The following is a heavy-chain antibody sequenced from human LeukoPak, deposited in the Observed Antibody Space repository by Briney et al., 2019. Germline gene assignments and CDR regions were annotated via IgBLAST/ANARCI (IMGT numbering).Heavy chain of an antibody. Sequence: GASVKVSCKASGYTFTSYGISWVRQAPGQGLEWMGWISAYNGNTNYAQKLQGRVTMTTDTSTSTAYMELRSLRSDDTAVYYCARDSPYYDFWSGYYPFDYWGQGTLVTVSS. D-gene: IGHD3-3*01. CDR3: ARDSPYYDFWSGYYPFDY. V-gene: IGHV1-18*01. CDR1: GYTFTSYG. J-gene: IGHJ4*02. CDR2: ISAYNGNT.